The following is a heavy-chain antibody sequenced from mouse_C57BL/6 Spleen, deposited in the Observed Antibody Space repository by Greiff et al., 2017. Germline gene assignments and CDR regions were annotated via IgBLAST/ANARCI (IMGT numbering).Heavy chain of an antibody. D-gene: IGHD1-1*01. Sequence: VQLQESGPELVKPGASVKISCKASGYAFSSSWMNWVKQRPGKGLEWIGRIYPGDGDTNYNGKFKGKATLTADKSSSTAYMQLSSLTSEDSAVYFCARDENYYGSSYLDDWGQGTTLTVSS. V-gene: IGHV1-82*01. CDR3: ARDENYYGSSYLDD. CDR1: GYAFSSSW. CDR2: IYPGDGDT. J-gene: IGHJ2*01.